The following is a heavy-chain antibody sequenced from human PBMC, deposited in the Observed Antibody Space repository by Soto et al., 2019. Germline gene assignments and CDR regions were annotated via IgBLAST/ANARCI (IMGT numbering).Heavy chain of an antibody. V-gene: IGHV3-33*01. CDR3: ARGRGYYYYYMDV. CDR1: GFTFSSYG. Sequence: GSLRTSCAASGFTFSSYGLHWVRQAPGKGLEWVAVIWYDGSNKYYADSVKGRFTISRDNSKNTLYLQMNSLRAEDTAVYYCARGRGYYYYYMDVWGKGTKVTVSS. CDR2: IWYDGSNK. J-gene: IGHJ6*03.